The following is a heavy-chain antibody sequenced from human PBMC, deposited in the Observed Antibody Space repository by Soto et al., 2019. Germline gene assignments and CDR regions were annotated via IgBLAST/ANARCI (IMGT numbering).Heavy chain of an antibody. J-gene: IGHJ4*02. D-gene: IGHD3-10*01. CDR3: ARQGAAKLPMVRGVIITHFDY. V-gene: IGHV4-39*01. Sequence: PSETLSLTCTVSGGSISSSSYYWGWIRQPPGKGLEWIGSIYYSGSTYYNPSLKSRVTISVDTSKNQFSLKLSSVTAADTAVYYWARQGAAKLPMVRGVIITHFDYWGQGTLSTVPS. CDR1: GGSISSSSYY. CDR2: IYYSGST.